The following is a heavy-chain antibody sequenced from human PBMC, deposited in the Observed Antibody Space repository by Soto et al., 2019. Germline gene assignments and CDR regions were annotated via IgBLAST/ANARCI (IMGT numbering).Heavy chain of an antibody. CDR3: ARSGTYEPLYY. CDR2: ISGSGRTI. CDR1: GFTLSSYE. J-gene: IGHJ4*02. D-gene: IGHD1-26*01. Sequence: GGSLRLSCAASGFTLSSYEVNWVRQAPGKGLEWVSYISGSGRTIYYADSVKGRFTISRDNAKNSLYLQMNSLRAEDTAVYYCARSGTYEPLYYWGQGTLVTVSS. V-gene: IGHV3-48*03.